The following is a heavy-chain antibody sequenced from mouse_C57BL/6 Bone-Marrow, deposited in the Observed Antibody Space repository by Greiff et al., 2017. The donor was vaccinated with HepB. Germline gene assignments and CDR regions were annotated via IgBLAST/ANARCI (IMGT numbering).Heavy chain of an antibody. V-gene: IGHV3-6*01. J-gene: IGHJ1*03. Sequence: ESGPGLVKPSQSLSLTCSVTGYSITSGYYWNWIRQFPGNKLEWMGYISYDGSNNYNPSLKNRISITRDTSKNQFFLKLNSVTTEDTATYYCASPPYYYGSSYWYFDVWGTGTTVTVSS. CDR2: ISYDGSN. D-gene: IGHD1-1*01. CDR1: GYSITSGYY. CDR3: ASPPYYYGSSYWYFDV.